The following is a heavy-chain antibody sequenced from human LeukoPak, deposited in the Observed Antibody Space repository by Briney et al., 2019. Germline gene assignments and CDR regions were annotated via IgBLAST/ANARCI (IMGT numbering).Heavy chain of an antibody. V-gene: IGHV3-66*02. D-gene: IGHD1-26*01. J-gene: IGHJ4*02. CDR1: GFTVSINY. CDR2: IYSGVST. Sequence: GASLRLSCAPSGFTVSINYISSVRQAPGKGLECVSFIYSGVSTYYANSVKGRFTISRDNSKNTLYLQMNRLRAEETAVYYCGREPLGATGFDYWGQGTLVTVPS. CDR3: GREPLGATGFDY.